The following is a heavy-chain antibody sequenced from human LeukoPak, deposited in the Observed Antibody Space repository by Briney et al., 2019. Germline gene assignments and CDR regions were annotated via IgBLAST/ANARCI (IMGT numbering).Heavy chain of an antibody. CDR2: IKQDGSEK. Sequence: PGGSLRLSCAASGFTFSSYWMSWVRQAPGKGLEWVANIKQDGSEKYYVDSVKGRFTISRDNSKNTLYLQMNSLRAEDTAVYYCASSSGSSTTFYYYYYMDVWGKGTTVTVSS. CDR3: ASSSGSSTTFYYYYYMDV. V-gene: IGHV3-7*01. J-gene: IGHJ6*03. D-gene: IGHD6-6*01. CDR1: GFTFSSYW.